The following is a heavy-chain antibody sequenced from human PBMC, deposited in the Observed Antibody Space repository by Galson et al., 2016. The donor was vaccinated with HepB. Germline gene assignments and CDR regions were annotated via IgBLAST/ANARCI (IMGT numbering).Heavy chain of an antibody. CDR3: ARTEAGRFDY. D-gene: IGHD6-19*01. CDR1: GGSISSGEHS. V-gene: IGHV4-31*03. CDR2: LYYRGNT. Sequence: TLSLTCTVSGGSISSGEHSWSWIRQHPGKGLEWIGFLYYRGNTYYNPSLKSRVSISGDTSQNQFSLKLSSVTAADTAVYYCARTEAGRFDYWGQGTLVTVSS. J-gene: IGHJ4*02.